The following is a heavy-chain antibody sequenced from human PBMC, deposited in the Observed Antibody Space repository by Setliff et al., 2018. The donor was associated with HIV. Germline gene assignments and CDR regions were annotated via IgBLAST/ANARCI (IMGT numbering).Heavy chain of an antibody. CDR2: LVPVFGPA. CDR1: GGTFSSYD. Sequence: GASVQVSCQASGGTFSSYDIAWVRQAPGQGLEWVGGLVPVFGPANYAQRFRGRVTINTDASTTTVYMDLTSLRSEDTAVYYCARGYVGATVHFDDWGQGTLVTVSS. CDR3: ARGYVGATVHFDD. J-gene: IGHJ4*02. D-gene: IGHD1-26*01. V-gene: IGHV1-69*05.